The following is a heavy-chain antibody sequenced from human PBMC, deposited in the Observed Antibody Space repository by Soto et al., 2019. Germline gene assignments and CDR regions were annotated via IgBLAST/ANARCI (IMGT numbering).Heavy chain of an antibody. D-gene: IGHD1-26*01. J-gene: IGHJ4*02. V-gene: IGHV1-69*01. Sequence: QVQLVQSGAEVKKPGPSVKVSCKASGGTFSSYSINWVRQAPGQGLEWMGEIIPIFGTANYAQKFQGRVTITADESTSTAYMELSSLRSEDTAVYYGARDGGRHSGGIDYWGQGTLVTVSS. CDR3: ARDGGRHSGGIDY. CDR2: IIPIFGTA. CDR1: GGTFSSYS.